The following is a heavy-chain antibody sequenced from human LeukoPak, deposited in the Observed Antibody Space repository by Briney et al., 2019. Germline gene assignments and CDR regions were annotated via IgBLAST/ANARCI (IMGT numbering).Heavy chain of an antibody. CDR1: GFTFSSYA. CDR3: ARDFGGELRVLDY. CDR2: IPYDGSNK. Sequence: PGGSLRLSCAASGFTFSSYAMHWVRQAPGKGLEWVAVIPYDGSNKYYADPVKGRFTISRDNSKNTLYLQMNSLRAEDTAVYYCARDFGGELRVLDYWGQGTLVTVSS. J-gene: IGHJ4*02. V-gene: IGHV3-30*04. D-gene: IGHD1-26*01.